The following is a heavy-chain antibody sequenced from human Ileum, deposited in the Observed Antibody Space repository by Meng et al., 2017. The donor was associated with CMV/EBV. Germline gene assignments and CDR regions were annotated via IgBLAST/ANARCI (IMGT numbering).Heavy chain of an antibody. CDR3: ARNYGSGNWNFFHY. CDR1: GGSISNYY. V-gene: IGHV4-4*07. Sequence: HVELHESGPGLVKTSEILSLTCYVSGGSISNYYWSWIRQPARKGLEWIAHIYTSGTTNYNPSLKSRVTMSVDTSRSQFSLKLTSVTAADTAVYYCARNYGSGNWNFFHYWGQGTLVTVSS. J-gene: IGHJ4*02. CDR2: IYTSGTT. D-gene: IGHD3-10*01.